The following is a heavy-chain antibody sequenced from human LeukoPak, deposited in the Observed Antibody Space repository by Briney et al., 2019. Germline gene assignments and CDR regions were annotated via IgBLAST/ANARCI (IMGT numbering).Heavy chain of an antibody. D-gene: IGHD3-3*01. V-gene: IGHV1-8*01. CDR1: GYTFTSYD. CDR2: MNPNSGNT. J-gene: IGHJ5*02. CDR3: ARSPYDFWSGYLNNWFDP. Sequence: ASVKVSCKASGYTFTSYDINWVRQATGQGLEWMGWMNPNSGNTGYAQKFQGRVTMTRNTSISTAYMELSSLRSEDTAVYYCARSPYDFWSGYLNNWFDPWGQGTLVTVSS.